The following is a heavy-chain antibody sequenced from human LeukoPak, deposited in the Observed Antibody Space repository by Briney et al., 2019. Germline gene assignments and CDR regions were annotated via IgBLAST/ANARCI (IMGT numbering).Heavy chain of an antibody. V-gene: IGHV3-30*04. CDR3: ARVKGGYCSGGSCDAFDI. CDR2: ISYDGSNK. CDR1: GFTFSSYA. Sequence: GGSLRLSCAASGFTFSSYAMHWVRQAPGKGLEWVAVISYDGSNKNYADSVKGRFTISRDNSKNTLYLQMNSLRAEDTAVYYCARVKGGYCSGGSCDAFDIWGQGTMVTVSS. J-gene: IGHJ3*02. D-gene: IGHD2-15*01.